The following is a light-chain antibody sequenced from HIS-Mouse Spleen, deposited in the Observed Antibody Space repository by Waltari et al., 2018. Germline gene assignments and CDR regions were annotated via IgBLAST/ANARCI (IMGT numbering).Light chain of an antibody. CDR3: QVWDSSSDHVV. CDR1: NIGSKS. CDR2: DDS. Sequence: SYVLTQPPSVSVAPGKTARITCGGNNIGSKSVHWYQQKPGQAPVLVVYDDSDRASGIPTRVSRSNHGNTAPLTIGMVEAGDESDYYCQVWDSSSDHVVFGGGTKLTVL. J-gene: IGLJ2*01. V-gene: IGLV3-21*03.